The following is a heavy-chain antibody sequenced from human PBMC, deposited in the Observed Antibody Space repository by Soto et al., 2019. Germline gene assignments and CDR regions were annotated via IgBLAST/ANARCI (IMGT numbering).Heavy chain of an antibody. D-gene: IGHD1-7*01. CDR1: GFTFSSYG. CDR3: AKNQERELPRVIDF. J-gene: IGHJ4*02. V-gene: IGHV3-23*01. Sequence: GGSLRLPCAASGFTFSSYGMHWVRQAPGGGLEWVSSMSGSSSTTYYADSVRGRFTISRDRSKNTLYLQMSSLRAEDTALYYCAKNQERELPRVIDFWGQGTLVTVSS. CDR2: MSGSSSTT.